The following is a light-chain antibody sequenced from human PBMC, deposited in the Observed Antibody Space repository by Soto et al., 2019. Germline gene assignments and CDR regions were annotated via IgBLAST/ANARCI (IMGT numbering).Light chain of an antibody. J-gene: IGLJ1*01. Sequence: QSVLTQPASVSGSPGQSITISCTGTSSDVGAYKYVSWYQQHPGQAPKLMIYEVSNRPSGVSNRFPGSKSGNTASLTISGLQAEDEADYYCSSHTSSSTVYVFGTGTKVTVL. CDR2: EVS. CDR3: SSHTSSSTVYV. V-gene: IGLV2-14*01. CDR1: SSDVGAYKY.